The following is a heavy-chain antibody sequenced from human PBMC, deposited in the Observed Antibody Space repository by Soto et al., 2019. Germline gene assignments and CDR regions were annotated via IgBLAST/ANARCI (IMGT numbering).Heavy chain of an antibody. J-gene: IGHJ4*02. Sequence: GGSLRLSCAASGFTVSSNYMSWVRQAPGKGLEWVSVIYSGGSTYYADSVKGRFTISRDNSKNTLYLQMNSLRAEDTAVYYCARTSSGWPFDYWGQGTLVTVSS. D-gene: IGHD6-19*01. CDR1: GFTVSSNY. V-gene: IGHV3-53*01. CDR2: IYSGGST. CDR3: ARTSSGWPFDY.